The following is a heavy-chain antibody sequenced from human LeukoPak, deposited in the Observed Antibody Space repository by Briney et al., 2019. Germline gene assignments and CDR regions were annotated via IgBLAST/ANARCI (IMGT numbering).Heavy chain of an antibody. CDR3: AKDLGSSSGRSY. CDR2: ISNNGGYT. Sequence: GXSLRLSCAASGFTFSSSAMSWVRQAPGKGLEWVSAISNNGGYTYYADSVQGRFTISRDNSKSTLCLQMNSLRAEDTAVYYCAKDLGSSSGRSYWGQGTLVTVSS. D-gene: IGHD6-6*01. CDR1: GFTFSSSA. J-gene: IGHJ4*02. V-gene: IGHV3-23*01.